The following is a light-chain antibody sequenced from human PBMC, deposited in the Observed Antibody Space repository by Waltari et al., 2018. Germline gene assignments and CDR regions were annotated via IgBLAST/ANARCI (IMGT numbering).Light chain of an antibody. CDR3: SSYGSINTWL. CDR1: SSDVGSYNF. V-gene: IGLV2-23*02. Sequence: QSALTQAASVSGSPGQSITISCTGTSSDVGSYNFVTSYQQHTGKAPKLIISEVTKRPSGVSSGFAGSKSGNTASLTSSGLQAEDEADYFCSSYGSINTWLFGGGTKLTVL. J-gene: IGLJ3*02. CDR2: EVT.